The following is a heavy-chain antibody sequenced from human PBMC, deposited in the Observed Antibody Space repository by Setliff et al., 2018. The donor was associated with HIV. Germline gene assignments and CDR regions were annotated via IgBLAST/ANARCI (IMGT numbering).Heavy chain of an antibody. J-gene: IGHJ5*01. CDR1: GGSISSGGYY. CDR2: IYYSGST. V-gene: IGHV4-31*03. CDR3: ARHVSVGPTYCYDS. Sequence: SETLSLTCTVSGGSISSGGYYWSWIRQHPGKGLEWIGSIYYSGSTYYNPSLKIRVTISEDTSKNQFSLSLSSVTAADTAIYYCARHVSVGPTYCYDSWGQGTLVTVSS.